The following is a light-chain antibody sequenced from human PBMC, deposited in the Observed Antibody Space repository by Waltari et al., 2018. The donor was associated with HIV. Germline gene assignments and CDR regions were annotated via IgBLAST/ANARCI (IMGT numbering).Light chain of an antibody. CDR1: SSDVGSYNL. CDR3: CSYAGTSTYVA. CDR2: EVS. Sequence: QSALTQPASVSGSPGQSITISCTGTSSDVGSYNLVSWYQQHPGKAPKRTIYEVSKRPAGVSNRFHGSKSGNTASLTISGLQAEDEADYYCCSYAGTSTYVAFGGGTKLTVL. V-gene: IGLV2-23*02. J-gene: IGLJ2*01.